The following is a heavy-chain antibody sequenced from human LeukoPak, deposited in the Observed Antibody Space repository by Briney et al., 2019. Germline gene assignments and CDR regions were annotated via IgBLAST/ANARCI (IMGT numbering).Heavy chain of an antibody. CDR1: GGTFSSYA. V-gene: IGHV1-69*05. CDR3: ARAPRSYYDILTGYVNNWFDP. D-gene: IGHD3-9*01. CDR2: IIPIFGTA. Sequence: EASVKVSCKASGGTFSSYAISWVRQAPGQGLEWMGGIIPIFGTANYAQKFQGRVTITTDESTSTAYMELSSLTSEDTAVYYCARAPRSYYDILTGYVNNWFDPWGQGTLVTVSS. J-gene: IGHJ5*02.